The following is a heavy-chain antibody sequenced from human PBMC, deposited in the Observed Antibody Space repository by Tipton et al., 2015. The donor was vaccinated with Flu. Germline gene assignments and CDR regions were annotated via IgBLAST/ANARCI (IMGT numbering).Heavy chain of an antibody. CDR3: ARGPNWNDVSWFDP. D-gene: IGHD1-1*01. V-gene: IGHV3-53*01. CDR1: GFTVSSNY. Sequence: SLRLSCAASGFTVSSNYMSWVRQAPGKGLEWVSIIYSDGSTYYADSVKGRFTISRDNSKNTLYLQINSLRAEDTAVYYCARGPNWNDVSWFDPWGQGTLVTVSS. J-gene: IGHJ5*02. CDR2: IYSDGST.